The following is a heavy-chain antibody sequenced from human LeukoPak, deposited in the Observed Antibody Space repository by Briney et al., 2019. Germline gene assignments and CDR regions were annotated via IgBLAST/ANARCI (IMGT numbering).Heavy chain of an antibody. CDR3: VRHLSDITSCPNY. V-gene: IGHV5-51*01. CDR1: GYTFATYW. CDR2: IYPGDSRT. J-gene: IGHJ4*02. Sequence: GESLQISCKGSGYTFATYWIGWVRQMPGKGLEWMGIIYPGDSRTTCSPSFQGQVTISADKSIRTAYLQWNSLKASDTAIYYCVRHLSDITSCPNYWGPGTLITVAS. D-gene: IGHD2-2*01.